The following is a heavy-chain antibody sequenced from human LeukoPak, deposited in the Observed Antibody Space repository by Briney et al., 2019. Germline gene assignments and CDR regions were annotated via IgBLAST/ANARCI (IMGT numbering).Heavy chain of an antibody. CDR2: ISVEGESA. CDR3: AQGYGNGWYPH. D-gene: IGHD6-19*01. V-gene: IGHV3-23*01. CDR1: GFSVSTSG. J-gene: IGHJ4*02. Sequence: GGSLRLSCTVSGFSVSTSGMSWVREAQGKGLQTISAISVEGESAYYADSVKGRFTISRDNSKNSLYLQMNSLRVEDTAVYFCAQGYGNGWYPHWGQGSLVSVSS.